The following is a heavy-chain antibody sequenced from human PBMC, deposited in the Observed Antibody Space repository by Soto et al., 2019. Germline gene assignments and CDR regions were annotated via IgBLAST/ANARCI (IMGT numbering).Heavy chain of an antibody. D-gene: IGHD7-27*01. CDR1: GFTFDDYA. CDR2: ISGDGGST. V-gene: IGHV3-43*02. Sequence: GVSLRLSCAASGFTFDDYAMHWVRQAPGKGLEWVSLISGDGGSTYYADSVKGRFTISRDNSKNSLYLQMNSLRTEDTALYYCAKIYITGDGDYFDYWGQGTLVTVSS. CDR3: AKIYITGDGDYFDY. J-gene: IGHJ4*02.